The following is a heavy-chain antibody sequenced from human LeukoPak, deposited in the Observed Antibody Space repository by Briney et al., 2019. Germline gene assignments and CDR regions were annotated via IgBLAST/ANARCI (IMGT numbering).Heavy chain of an antibody. CDR1: GGSIRNGGYY. CDR3: ARHCSGGSCYSDFDC. V-gene: IGHV4-39*01. Sequence: SETLSLTCTVSGGSIRNGGYYWGWIRQPPGKGLEWIGSIYYSGSTYYNPSLKSRVTISVDTSKNQFSLKVSSVTAADTAVYYCARHCSGGSCYSDFDCWGQGTLVSVSS. J-gene: IGHJ4*02. D-gene: IGHD2-15*01. CDR2: IYYSGST.